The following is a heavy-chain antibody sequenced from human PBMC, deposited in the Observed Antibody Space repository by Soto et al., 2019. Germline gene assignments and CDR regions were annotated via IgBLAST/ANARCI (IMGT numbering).Heavy chain of an antibody. CDR1: GGTFSSYA. J-gene: IGHJ2*01. CDR3: ARGLGGSYPVGYFDL. CDR2: IIPIFGTA. V-gene: IGHV1-69*12. Sequence: QVQLVQSGAEVKKPGSSVKVSCKASGGTFSSYAISWVRQAPGQGLEWMGGIIPIFGTANYAQKFQGRVTINADESTSTAYVELSSVRSEDTAVYYCARGLGGSYPVGYFDLWGRGTLVSVSS. D-gene: IGHD1-26*01.